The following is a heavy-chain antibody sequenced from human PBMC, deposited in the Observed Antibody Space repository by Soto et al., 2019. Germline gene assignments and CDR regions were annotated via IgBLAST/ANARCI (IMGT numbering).Heavy chain of an antibody. V-gene: IGHV3-23*01. CDR1: GFTFSDYG. D-gene: IGHD1-26*01. J-gene: IGHJ5*02. CDR3: AKDYLRWAQP. CDR2: ISGSGST. Sequence: VGSLRLSCAAPGFTFSDYGMSWVRQAPGKGLEWVSAISGSGSTFYADSVKGRFTISRDNSKNTLFLQMNSLRAQDTAVYYCAKDYLRWAQPWGQGTPVTVSS.